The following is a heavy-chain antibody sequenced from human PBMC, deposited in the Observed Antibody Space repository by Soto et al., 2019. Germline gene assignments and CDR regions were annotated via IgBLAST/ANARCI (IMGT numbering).Heavy chain of an antibody. D-gene: IGHD5-18*01. V-gene: IGHV1-69*02. Sequence: QVQLVQSGAEVKKPGSSVKVSCKASGGTFSSYTISWVRQAPGQGLEWMGRIIPILGIANYAQKFQGRVTITADKSTSTAYKELSSLRSEDTAVYYCARRGGYSYGPDWGQGTLVTVSS. J-gene: IGHJ4*02. CDR2: IIPILGIA. CDR3: ARRGGYSYGPD. CDR1: GGTFSSYT.